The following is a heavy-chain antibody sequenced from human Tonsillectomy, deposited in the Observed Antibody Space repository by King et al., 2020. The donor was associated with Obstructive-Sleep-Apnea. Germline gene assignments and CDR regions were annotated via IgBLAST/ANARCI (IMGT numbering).Heavy chain of an antibody. V-gene: IGHV3-33*06. Sequence: VQLVESGGGVVQPGRALRLSCAASGFDFGSFDMHWVRQAPGKGLEWVAVIWYNGGHKYYSDTVKGRFTISRDNSNNTLNLQMNSLRAEDTAVYYCAKEKPSEYGPHIYHGMDVWGQGTTVTVTS. CDR2: IWYNGGHK. D-gene: IGHD1-14*01. J-gene: IGHJ6*02. CDR1: GFDFGSFD. CDR3: AKEKPSEYGPHIYHGMDV.